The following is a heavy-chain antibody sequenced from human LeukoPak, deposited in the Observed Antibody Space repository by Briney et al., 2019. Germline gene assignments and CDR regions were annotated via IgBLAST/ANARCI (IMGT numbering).Heavy chain of an antibody. V-gene: IGHV3-74*01. Sequence: GGSLRLSCAASGFTFRSYWMHWVRQAPGKGLVWVSRINSDGSSTSYADSVKGRFTISRDNAKNTLYLQMNSLRAEDTAVYYCARSPTYYDILTGYYPAYYFDYWGQGTLVTVSS. CDR1: GFTFRSYW. CDR2: INSDGSST. CDR3: ARSPTYYDILTGYYPAYYFDY. D-gene: IGHD3-9*01. J-gene: IGHJ4*02.